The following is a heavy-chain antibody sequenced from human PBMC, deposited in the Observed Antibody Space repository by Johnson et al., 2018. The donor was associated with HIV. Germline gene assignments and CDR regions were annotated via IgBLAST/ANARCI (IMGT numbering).Heavy chain of an antibody. J-gene: IGHJ3*02. CDR1: GFIFSDHY. CDR3: SRWGRWELGDAFDI. Sequence: VQLVESGGGLVQPGGSLRLSYAASGFIFSDHYMDWVRQAPGQGLEYVSAISSNGGSTYYANSVKGRLTISRDNSKNTLYLQMNSLRAEDTAVYYGSRWGRWELGDAFDIWGQGTMVTVSS. V-gene: IGHV3-64*01. CDR2: ISSNGGST. D-gene: IGHD1-26*01.